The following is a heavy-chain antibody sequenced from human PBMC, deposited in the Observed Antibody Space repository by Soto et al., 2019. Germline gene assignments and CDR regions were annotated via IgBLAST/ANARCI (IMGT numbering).Heavy chain of an antibody. CDR1: GFTFSSYW. V-gene: IGHV3-74*01. D-gene: IGHD6-6*01. CDR3: ARALQQRVPLYYYYGMDV. Sequence: EVQLVESGGGLVQPGGSLRLSCAASGFTFSSYWMHWVRQAPGKGLVWVSRINSDGSSTSYADSVKGRFTISRDNAKNTLDLQMNSLRAEDTAVYYCARALQQRVPLYYYYGMDVWGQGTTVTVSS. CDR2: INSDGSST. J-gene: IGHJ6*02.